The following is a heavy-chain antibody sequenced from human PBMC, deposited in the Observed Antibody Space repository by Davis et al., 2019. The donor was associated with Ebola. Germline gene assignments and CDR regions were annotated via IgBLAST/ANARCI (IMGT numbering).Heavy chain of an antibody. CDR3: ARGAVCNSTSCYLYYYYGMDV. CDR1: GYTFTSYG. CDR2: ISAYNGNT. J-gene: IGHJ6*02. Sequence: ASVKVSCKASGYTFTSYGISWVRQAPGQGLEWMGWISAYNGNTNYAQKLQGRVTMTTDTSTSTAYMELRSLRSYDTAVYYCARGAVCNSTSCYLYYYYGMDVWGQGTTVTVSS. V-gene: IGHV1-18*01. D-gene: IGHD2-2*01.